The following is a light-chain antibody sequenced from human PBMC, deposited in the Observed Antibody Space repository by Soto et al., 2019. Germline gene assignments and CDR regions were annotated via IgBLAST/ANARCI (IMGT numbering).Light chain of an antibody. Sequence: EIVLTQSPATRSLSPGERATLSCRASQSVSSYLARYQQKPGQAPRLLIYDASNTATGIPARFSGSGSGTDFTLTISSLEPEDFAVYYCQQRSNWTLTFGGGTKVDIK. CDR2: DAS. CDR1: QSVSSY. J-gene: IGKJ4*01. CDR3: QQRSNWTLT. V-gene: IGKV3-11*01.